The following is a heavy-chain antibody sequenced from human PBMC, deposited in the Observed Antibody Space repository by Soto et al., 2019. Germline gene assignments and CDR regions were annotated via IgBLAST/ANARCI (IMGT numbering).Heavy chain of an antibody. CDR2: INPSDGST. V-gene: IGHV1-46*01. CDR3: ATDPRTYISSFNWFDP. Sequence: GASVKVSCKASGYTFTSHCVNWVRQAPGQGLEWMGMINPSDGSTNYAQKFQGRVTLTTDTSTSTVYMELSSLRSEDAAVYFCATDPRTYISSFNWFDPWGLGTLVTVSS. J-gene: IGHJ5*02. CDR1: GYTFTSHC. D-gene: IGHD3-16*01.